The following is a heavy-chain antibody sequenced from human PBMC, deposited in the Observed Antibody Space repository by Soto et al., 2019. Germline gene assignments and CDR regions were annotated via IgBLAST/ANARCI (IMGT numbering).Heavy chain of an antibody. CDR3: AREASVLIPAAHPSRFAS. V-gene: IGHV1-18*01. Sequence: SSVKVSCKGFGYSFMKYGINWVRQAPGQGLEWVGWISPYSGYTHSAQKFHGRLTLTTDTAASTAYMELRILRSADTALYYCAREASVLIPAAHPSRFASWGQGTLVTVSS. D-gene: IGHD2-2*01. J-gene: IGHJ4*02. CDR2: ISPYSGYT. CDR1: GYSFMKYG.